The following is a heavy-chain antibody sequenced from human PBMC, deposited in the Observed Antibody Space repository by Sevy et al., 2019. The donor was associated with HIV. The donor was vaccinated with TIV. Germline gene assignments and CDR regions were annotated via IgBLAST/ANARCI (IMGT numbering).Heavy chain of an antibody. CDR2: ISVYNGNI. CDR1: GFTFSNYG. J-gene: IGHJ4*02. D-gene: IGHD3-22*01. Sequence: ASVKVSCKASGFTFSNYGFSWVRQAPGQGLEWMGWISVYNGNINFAQKFQGRVTMTTDTSTTTACMDLRSLRSDDTAVYYCARRNSDNSGHYFDYWGQGTLVTVSS. CDR3: ARRNSDNSGHYFDY. V-gene: IGHV1-18*04.